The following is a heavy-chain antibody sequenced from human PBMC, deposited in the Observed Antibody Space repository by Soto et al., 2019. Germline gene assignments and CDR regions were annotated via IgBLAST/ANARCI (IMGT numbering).Heavy chain of an antibody. D-gene: IGHD4-17*01. CDR1: GFTFSSYS. CDR2: IYYSGST. Sequence: LRLSCAASGFTFSSYSMNWIRQPPGKGLEWIGYIYYSGSTNYNPSLKSRVTISVDTSKNQFSLKLSSVTAADTAVYYCARRGLRRNWFDPWGQGALVTVSS. CDR3: ARRGLRRNWFDP. V-gene: IGHV4-59*01. J-gene: IGHJ5*02.